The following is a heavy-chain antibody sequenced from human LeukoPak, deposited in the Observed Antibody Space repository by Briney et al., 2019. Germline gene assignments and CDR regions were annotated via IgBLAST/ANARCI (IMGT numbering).Heavy chain of an antibody. V-gene: IGHV4-34*01. J-gene: IGHJ6*03. D-gene: IGHD3-10*01. CDR2: INHSGST. CDR3: ARRATTSRFTLVRNNPVRFYYYYMDV. Sequence: PSETLSLTCAVYGGPFSDYYWSWIRQPPGKGLEWIGEINHSGSTHYNPALKSRVIISADTSKNQFSLKLSSVTAADTAVFYCARRATTSRFTLVRNNPVRFYYYYMDVWGKGTTVTISS. CDR1: GGPFSDYY.